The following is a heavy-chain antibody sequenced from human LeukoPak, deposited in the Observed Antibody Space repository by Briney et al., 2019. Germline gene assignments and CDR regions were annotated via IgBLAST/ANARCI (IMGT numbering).Heavy chain of an antibody. V-gene: IGHV1-69*13. D-gene: IGHD4-17*01. Sequence: ASVKVSCKASGGAFSSYALTWVRQAPGQGLEWMGGIIPIFGTPKYAQKFQGRVTITADESTSTACMELNSLRSEDTAVYFCARDTSGAGAYENDCGMDVWGQGTTVT. J-gene: IGHJ6*02. CDR1: GGAFSSYA. CDR2: IIPIFGTP. CDR3: ARDTSGAGAYENDCGMDV.